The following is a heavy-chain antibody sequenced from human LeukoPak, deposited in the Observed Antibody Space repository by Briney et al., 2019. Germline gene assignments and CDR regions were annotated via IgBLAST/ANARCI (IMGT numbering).Heavy chain of an antibody. CDR3: ARDRWLQDIVVVPAATAFDI. Sequence: GASVKVSCKASGYTFTNYGISWVRQAPGQGLEWMGWISAYNGNTNYAQKLQGRVTMTTDTSTSTAYMELRSLRSDDTAVYYCARDRWLQDIVVVPAATAFDIWGQGTMVTVSS. CDR1: GYTFTNYG. J-gene: IGHJ3*02. D-gene: IGHD2-2*01. CDR2: ISAYNGNT. V-gene: IGHV1-18*01.